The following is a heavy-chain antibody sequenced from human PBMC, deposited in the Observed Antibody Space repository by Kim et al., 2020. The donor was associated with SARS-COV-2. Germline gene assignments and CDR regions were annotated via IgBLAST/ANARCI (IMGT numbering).Heavy chain of an antibody. J-gene: IGHJ4*02. CDR3: LRSRYSGSWFDF. Sequence: GGSLRLSCAASGFTLTSSWMHWVRQGPGKGLAWVSHINSDGSIIDYADSVKGRFTISRDNAKSTLFLQMNSLRAEDTAVYYCLRSRYSGSWFDFWGQGTLVTVSS. CDR1: GFTLTSSW. V-gene: IGHV3-74*01. D-gene: IGHD6-13*01. CDR2: INSDGSII.